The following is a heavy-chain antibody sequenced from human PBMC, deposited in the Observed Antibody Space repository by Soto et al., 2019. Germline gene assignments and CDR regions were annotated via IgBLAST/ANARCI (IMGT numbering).Heavy chain of an antibody. D-gene: IGHD1-20*01. CDR2: IYYSGST. CDR3: ARFGITGTTF. Sequence: LSLTCTVSGGSISSSSYYWGWIRQPPGKGLEWIGSIYYSGSTYYNPSLKSRVTISVDTSKNQFSLKLSSVTAADTAVYYCARFGITGTTFWGQGTLVTVSS. CDR1: GGSISSSSYY. J-gene: IGHJ4*02. V-gene: IGHV4-39*01.